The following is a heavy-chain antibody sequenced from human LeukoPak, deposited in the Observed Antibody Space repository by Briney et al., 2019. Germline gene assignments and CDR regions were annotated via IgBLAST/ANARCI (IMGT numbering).Heavy chain of an antibody. CDR1: GFTFSRYA. CDR3: TKGSLGAFDI. J-gene: IGHJ3*02. Sequence: GGSLRLSCAASGFTFSRYAMHWVRQAPGKGLEWVAVIWSDGTNGDSVKDRFTISRDTSKNTLFLQMNSLRAEDTAVYYCTKGSLGAFDIWGQGTMVTVSS. V-gene: IGHV3-33*06. D-gene: IGHD1-26*01. CDR2: IWSDGT.